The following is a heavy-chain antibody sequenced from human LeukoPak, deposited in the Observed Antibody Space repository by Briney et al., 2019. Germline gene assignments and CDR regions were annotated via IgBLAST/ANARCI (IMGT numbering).Heavy chain of an antibody. Sequence: GGSLRLSCAASGFTLSSYAMHWVRQTPGKGLEYVSAISIKGDTTYYANFVQGRFTISRDISKNSMFLQMGSLRPEDMAVYYCARGVYSSGAFDAYDLWGQGTMVTVSS. CDR2: ISIKGDTT. CDR3: ARGVYSSGAFDAYDL. J-gene: IGHJ3*01. D-gene: IGHD2-15*01. V-gene: IGHV3-64*01. CDR1: GFTLSSYA.